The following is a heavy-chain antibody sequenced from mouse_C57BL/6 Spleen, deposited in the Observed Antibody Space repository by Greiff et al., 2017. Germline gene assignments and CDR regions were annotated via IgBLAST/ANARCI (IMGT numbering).Heavy chain of an antibody. D-gene: IGHD1-1*01. CDR1: GYAFSSSW. CDR2: IYPGDGDT. V-gene: IGHV1-82*01. J-gene: IGHJ2*01. CDR3: ARSRNDYGSSYDYFDY. Sequence: QVQLQQSGPELVKPGASVKISCKASGYAFSSSWMNWVKQRPGKGLEWIGRIYPGDGDTNYNGKFKGKATLTADKSSSTAYMQLSSLTSEDSAVYFCARSRNDYGSSYDYFDYWGQGTTLTVSS.